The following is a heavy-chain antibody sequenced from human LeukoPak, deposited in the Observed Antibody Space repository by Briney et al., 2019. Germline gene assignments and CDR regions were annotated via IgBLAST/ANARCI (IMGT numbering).Heavy chain of an antibody. CDR3: AREGIAVADGAFDI. CDR2: IRQDGSGK. Sequence: GGSLRLSCAASGFTFSSYWMSWVRQAPGKGLEWVANIRQDGSGKYYVDSVKGRFTISRDNAKNSLYLQMNSLRAEDTAVYYCAREGIAVADGAFDIWGQGTMVTVSS. CDR1: GFTFSSYW. V-gene: IGHV3-7*04. J-gene: IGHJ3*02. D-gene: IGHD6-19*01.